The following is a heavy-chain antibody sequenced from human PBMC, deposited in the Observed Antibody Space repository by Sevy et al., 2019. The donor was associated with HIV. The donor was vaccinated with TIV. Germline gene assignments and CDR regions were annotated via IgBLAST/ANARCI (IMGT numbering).Heavy chain of an antibody. CDR2: ISAHNGNT. CDR1: GYVFTSYG. Sequence: ASVKVSCKASGYVFTSYGISWVRQGPGQGLEWMGWISAHNGNTNYAQKLQGRATMTTDTSTGTAYMELRSLRSDDTAVYYCAREGICGGDTYLLEAFDIWGQGTMVTVSS. D-gene: IGHD2-21*01. CDR3: AREGICGGDTYLLEAFDI. J-gene: IGHJ3*02. V-gene: IGHV1-18*01.